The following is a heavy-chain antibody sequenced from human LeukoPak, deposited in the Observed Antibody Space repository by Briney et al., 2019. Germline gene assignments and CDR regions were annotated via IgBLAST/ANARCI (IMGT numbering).Heavy chain of an antibody. J-gene: IGHJ4*02. Sequence: GGSLRLSCAACGFSFSNYWMRWVRQAPGKGLEWVANIKQDGSEKYYVDSVKGRFTISRDNAKNSLYLQMNSLRAEDTAVFYRAIAGLFINGWFEEALDYWGQGTLVTVSS. CDR3: AIAGLFINGWFEEALDY. CDR2: IKQDGSEK. V-gene: IGHV3-7*05. CDR1: GFSFSNYW. D-gene: IGHD6-19*01.